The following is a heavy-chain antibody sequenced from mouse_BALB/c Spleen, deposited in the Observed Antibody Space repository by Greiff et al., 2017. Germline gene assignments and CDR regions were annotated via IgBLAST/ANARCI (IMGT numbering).Heavy chain of an antibody. Sequence: VQLQQSGPGLVAPSQTLSLTCTVSGFSFTGYAVNWVRQPPGKGLEWLGMIWGDGSTDYNSALKSRLSISKDNSKSQVYIKMNSLQTDDTARYYWARDRGTTAPYDYAMDYWGQGTSVTVSS. D-gene: IGHD1-2*01. CDR1: GFSFTGYA. CDR3: ARDRGTTAPYDYAMDY. V-gene: IGHV2-6-7*01. CDR2: IWGDGST. J-gene: IGHJ4*01.